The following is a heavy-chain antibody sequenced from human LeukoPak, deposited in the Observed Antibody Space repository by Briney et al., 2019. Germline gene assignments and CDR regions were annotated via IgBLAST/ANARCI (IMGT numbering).Heavy chain of an antibody. V-gene: IGHV4-30-2*04. D-gene: IGHD3-3*01. J-gene: IGHJ3*02. CDR3: ARDAESYDLWSGYSFDI. CDR2: YHSGST. Sequence: YHSGSTYYNPSLKSRVTMSVDTSNNQFSLKLSSVTAADTAVYYCARDAESYDLWSGYSFDIWGQGTMVTVSS.